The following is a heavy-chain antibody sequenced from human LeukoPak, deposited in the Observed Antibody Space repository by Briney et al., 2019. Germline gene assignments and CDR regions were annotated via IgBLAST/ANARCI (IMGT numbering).Heavy chain of an antibody. J-gene: IGHJ4*02. Sequence: GGSLRLSCAASGFTFDDSGMSWVRQAPGKGLEWVSGINWNGGSTGYADSVKGRFTISRDNAKNSPYLQMNSLRAEDTALYYCASHVQNWNYVGNYFDYWGQGTLVTVSS. CDR2: INWNGGST. CDR1: GFTFDDSG. CDR3: ASHVQNWNYVGNYFDY. D-gene: IGHD1-7*01. V-gene: IGHV3-20*04.